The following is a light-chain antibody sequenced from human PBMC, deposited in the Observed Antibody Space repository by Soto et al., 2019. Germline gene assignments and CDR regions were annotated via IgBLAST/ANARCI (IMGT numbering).Light chain of an antibody. CDR3: QQYYSYPPT. V-gene: IGKV1-8*01. Sequence: AIRMTQSPSSFSASTGDRVTITCRASQGISSYLAWYQQKPGKAPKLLIYAASTLQSGVPSRFSGSGSGTDFTLTICCLQSEDFATYYCQQYYSYPPTFGQGTKVDIK. CDR2: AAS. CDR1: QGISSY. J-gene: IGKJ1*01.